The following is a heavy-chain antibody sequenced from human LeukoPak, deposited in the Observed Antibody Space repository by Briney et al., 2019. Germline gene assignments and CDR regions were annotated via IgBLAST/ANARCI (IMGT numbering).Heavy chain of an antibody. D-gene: IGHD6-13*01. CDR2: INHSGST. J-gene: IGHJ6*03. CDR3: ARRGTGYSSSWSSSYYYYYMDV. CDR1: GGSFSGYY. V-gene: IGHV4-34*01. Sequence: PSETLSLTCAVYGGSFSGYYWSWIRQPPGKGLEWIGEINHSGSTNYNPSLKSRVTISVDTSKNQFSLKLSSVTAADTAVYYCARRGTGYSSSWSSSYYYYYMDVWGKGTTVTVSS.